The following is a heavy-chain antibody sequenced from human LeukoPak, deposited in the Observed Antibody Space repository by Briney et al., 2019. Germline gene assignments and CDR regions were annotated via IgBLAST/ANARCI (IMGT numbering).Heavy chain of an antibody. V-gene: IGHV1-2*02. J-gene: IGHJ4*02. CDR2: VNCNTGCT. Sequence: GASVKVSCKASGYTFTGSFMHWVRQAPGQGLEWMGWVNCNTGCTKFAQKFQGRVTMTRDTSISTAYMELSRLRSDDTAVYYCARADPVGYWGQGTQVTVSS. CDR1: GYTFTGSF. CDR3: ARADPVGY.